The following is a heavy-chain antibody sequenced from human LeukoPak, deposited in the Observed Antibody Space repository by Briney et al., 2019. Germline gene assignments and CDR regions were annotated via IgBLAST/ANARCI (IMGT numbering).Heavy chain of an antibody. CDR2: IIPIFGTA. CDR1: GGTFSSYA. D-gene: IGHD4-23*01. CDR3: ARSGGYFYYYYGMDV. V-gene: IGHV1-69*13. Sequence: GASVKVSCKASGGTFSSYAISWVRQAPGQGLEWMGGIIPIFGTANYAQKLQGRVTITADESTSTAYMELSSLRSEDTAVYYCARSGGYFYYYYGMDVWGQGTTVTVSS. J-gene: IGHJ6*02.